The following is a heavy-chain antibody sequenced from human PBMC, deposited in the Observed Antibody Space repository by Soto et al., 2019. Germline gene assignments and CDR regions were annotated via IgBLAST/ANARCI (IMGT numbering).Heavy chain of an antibody. CDR1: GDSISSGDYY. Sequence: TLSLTCTVSGDSISSGDYYWGWMRQPPGKGLQWIASISYSDGSFYNSSLKSRLTISVDTSKNQFSLSLRSVTAADTAVYYCASHRTFWPFDSWGQGTVVTVS. CDR2: ISYSDGS. V-gene: IGHV4-39*01. J-gene: IGHJ4*02. D-gene: IGHD2-8*01. CDR3: ASHRTFWPFDS.